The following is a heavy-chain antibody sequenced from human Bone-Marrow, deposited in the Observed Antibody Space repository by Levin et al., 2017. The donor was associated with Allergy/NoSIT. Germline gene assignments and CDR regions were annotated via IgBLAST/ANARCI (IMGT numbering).Heavy chain of an antibody. D-gene: IGHD5-24*01. CDR3: ARHGRWLALGRYDT. J-gene: IGHJ5*02. V-gene: IGHV5-51*01. CDR2: VNPADSDT. CDR1: GYSFTDYW. Sequence: NHGESLKISCVTSGYSFTDYWIAWVRRLPGKGLEWVGIVNPADSDTRYSPPFEGHVTISADKSINTAYLQWDSLRASDTAIYYCARHGRWLALGRYDTWGQGTLVTVSS.